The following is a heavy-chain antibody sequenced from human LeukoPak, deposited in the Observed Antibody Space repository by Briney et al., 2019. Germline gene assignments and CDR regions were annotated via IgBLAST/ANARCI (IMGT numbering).Heavy chain of an antibody. Sequence: GGSLRLSCAASGFTFSSYGMHWVRQAPGKGLEWVAVIWYDGSNKYYADSVKGRFTISRDNSKNTLYLQMNSLRAEDTAVYYCAKRVVAAVNWFDPWGQGTLVTVSS. CDR3: AKRVVAAVNWFDP. V-gene: IGHV3-33*06. CDR1: GFTFSSYG. J-gene: IGHJ5*02. D-gene: IGHD2-15*01. CDR2: IWYDGSNK.